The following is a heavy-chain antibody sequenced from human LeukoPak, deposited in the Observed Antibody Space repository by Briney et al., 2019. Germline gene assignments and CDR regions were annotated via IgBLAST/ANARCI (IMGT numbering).Heavy chain of an antibody. CDR3: ARVRRVSSSYSTCYYYMDV. Sequence: KPSHTLSLTYNVSGHSIPSYYWSSIRRPPGKRLEWIGFILYTGSATYNPPLESRISISVDTSKSQFSLTVKSVTAADTAVYYCARVRRVSSSYSTCYYYMDVWGKGTMVTVSS. D-gene: IGHD6-6*01. CDR2: ILYTGSA. V-gene: IGHV4-59*07. CDR1: GHSIPSYY. J-gene: IGHJ6*03.